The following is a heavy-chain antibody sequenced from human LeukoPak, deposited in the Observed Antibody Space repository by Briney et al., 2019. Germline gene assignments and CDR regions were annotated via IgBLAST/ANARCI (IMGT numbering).Heavy chain of an antibody. CDR1: GFTFSSYW. J-gene: IGHJ4*02. CDR3: ARVPIRYGDYGHFDY. V-gene: IGHV3-74*01. CDR2: IDSGVSST. Sequence: PGGSLRLSCAASGFTFSSYWMHWVRQAPGKGLVWVSRIDSGVSSTIYADSVKGRFTISRDNAKNTLYLQMNSLRAEDTAVYYCARVPIRYGDYGHFDYWGQGTLVTVSS. D-gene: IGHD4-17*01.